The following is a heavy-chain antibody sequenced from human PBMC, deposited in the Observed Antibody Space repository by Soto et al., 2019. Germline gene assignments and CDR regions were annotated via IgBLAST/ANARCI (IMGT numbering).Heavy chain of an antibody. CDR1: GYIFTGYY. D-gene: IGHD3-10*01. CDR2: INPNSGGT. J-gene: IGHJ6*02. V-gene: IGHV1-2*04. CDR3: ARDRGTMVRGTYYGMDV. Sequence: ASVKVSCKASGYIFTGYYMHWVRQAPGQGLEWMGWINPNSGGTNYAQKFQGWVTMTRDTSISTAYMELSRLRSDDTAVYYCARDRGTMVRGTYYGMDVWGQGTTVTVSS.